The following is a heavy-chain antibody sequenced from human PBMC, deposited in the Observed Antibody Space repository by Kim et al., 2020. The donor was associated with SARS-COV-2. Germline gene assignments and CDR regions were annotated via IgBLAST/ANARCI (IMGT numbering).Heavy chain of an antibody. Sequence: DGSTTTYADSVKSRFTIARDNAKNTLYLQMNSRRVEDTAVYHCAAVTGTVNWGQGTLVIVSS. J-gene: IGHJ4*02. V-gene: IGHV3-74*01. CDR2: DGSTT. CDR3: AAVTGTVN. D-gene: IGHD6-19*01.